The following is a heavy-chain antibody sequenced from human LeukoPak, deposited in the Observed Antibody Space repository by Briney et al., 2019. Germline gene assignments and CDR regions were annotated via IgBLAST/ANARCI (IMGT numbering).Heavy chain of an antibody. V-gene: IGHV1-18*01. CDR2: ISAYNGNT. D-gene: IGHD5-18*01. CDR3: ARDSRIQLWGGRGYYFDY. Sequence: ASVKVSCKASGYTFTSYGISWVRQAPGQGLEWMRWISAYNGNTNYAQKLQGRVTMTTDTSTSTAYMELRSLRSDDTAVYYCARDSRIQLWGGRGYYFDYWGQGTLVTVSS. J-gene: IGHJ4*02. CDR1: GYTFTSYG.